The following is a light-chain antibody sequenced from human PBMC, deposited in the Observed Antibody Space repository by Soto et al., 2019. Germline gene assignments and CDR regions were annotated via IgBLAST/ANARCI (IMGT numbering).Light chain of an antibody. J-gene: IGKJ2*01. Sequence: DIQITQSPSTLSVSVGDRVTITCRASQSISVWLAWYQQKPGKAPKLLIYKASYLQSGVPSRFRGSGSGTEFTLTITSLQPDDFATYFCQQYESYPYTFGQGTKVDI. CDR1: QSISVW. V-gene: IGKV1-5*03. CDR3: QQYESYPYT. CDR2: KAS.